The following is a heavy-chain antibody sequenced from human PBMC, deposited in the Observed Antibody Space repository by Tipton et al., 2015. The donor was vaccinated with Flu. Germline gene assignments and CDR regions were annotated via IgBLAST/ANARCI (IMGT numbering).Heavy chain of an antibody. D-gene: IGHD2-2*01. J-gene: IGHJ4*02. V-gene: IGHV4-39*01. CDR1: GGSISSSSYY. CDR3: ARHLLLPAATGIRY. CDR2: IYYSGST. Sequence: TLSLTCTVSGGSISSSSYYWGWIRQPPGKGLEWIGSIYYSGSTYYNPSLKSRVTISVDTSKNQFSLKLSSVTAADTAVYYCARHLLLPAATGIRYWGQGTLVIVSS.